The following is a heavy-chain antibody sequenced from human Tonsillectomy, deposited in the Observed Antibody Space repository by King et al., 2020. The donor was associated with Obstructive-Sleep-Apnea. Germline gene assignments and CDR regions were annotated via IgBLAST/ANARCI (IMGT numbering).Heavy chain of an antibody. CDR1: GFTFSSYS. V-gene: IGHV3-21*01. CDR3: VSASITAAGDFAY. J-gene: IGHJ4*02. Sequence: VQLVESGGGLVKPGGSLRLSCAASGFTFSSYSMNWVRQAPGKGLEWVSSISSSSSYIYYADSVKGRFTISRDNVKHSLYLQMNILRTGDTAVYYCVSASITAAGDFAYWSQGTLVTVSS. CDR2: ISSSSSYI. D-gene: IGHD6-13*01.